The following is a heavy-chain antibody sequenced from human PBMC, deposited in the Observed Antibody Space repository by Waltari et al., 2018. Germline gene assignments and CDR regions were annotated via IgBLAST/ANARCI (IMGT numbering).Heavy chain of an antibody. J-gene: IGHJ4*02. CDR3: AKDHSPYWFDY. V-gene: IGHV3-23*03. CDR1: GFTFSSYA. D-gene: IGHD2-8*02. Sequence: EVQLLESGGGLVQLGGSLRLSCAASGFTFSSYAMSWVRQAPGKGLEWVSVIYSGGSTYYADSVKGRFTISRDNSKNTLYLQMNSLRAEDTAVYYCAKDHSPYWFDYWGQGTLVTVSS. CDR2: IYSGGST.